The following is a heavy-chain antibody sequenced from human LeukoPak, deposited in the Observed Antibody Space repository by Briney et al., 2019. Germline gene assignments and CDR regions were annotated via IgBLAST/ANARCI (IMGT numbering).Heavy chain of an antibody. CDR2: VSAGHHA. V-gene: IGHV3-13*01. D-gene: IGHD5-18*01. J-gene: IGHJ4*02. CDR3: VREARGYHYTYFDY. CDR1: GFTLGGHD. Sequence: GGSLRLSCTASGFTLGGHDMHWVRQTTGDGLEWVAAVSAGHHAFYSGSVKGRFTVSREDAKNSLYLQMNSLRAGDTAVYYCVREARGYHYTYFDYWGQGSLVTVSS.